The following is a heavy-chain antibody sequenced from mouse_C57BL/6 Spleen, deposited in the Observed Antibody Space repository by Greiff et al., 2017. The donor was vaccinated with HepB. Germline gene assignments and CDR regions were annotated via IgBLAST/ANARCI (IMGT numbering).Heavy chain of an antibody. CDR2: IDPSDSYT. Sequence: QVQLQQPGAELVKPGASVKLSCKASGYTFTSYWMQWVKQRPGQGLEWIGEIDPSDSYTNYNLKFKGKATLTVDTSSSTAYMQLSSLTSEDSAVYYCARNYGSSYAMDYWGQGTSVTVSS. CDR3: ARNYGSSYAMDY. D-gene: IGHD1-1*01. V-gene: IGHV1-50*01. CDR1: GYTFTSYW. J-gene: IGHJ4*01.